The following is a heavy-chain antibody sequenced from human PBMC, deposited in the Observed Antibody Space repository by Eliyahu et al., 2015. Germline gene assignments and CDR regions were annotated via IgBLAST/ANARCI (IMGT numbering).Heavy chain of an antibody. V-gene: IGHV4-34*01. CDR1: GGSFSGYY. Sequence: QVQLQQWGAGLLKPSETLSLTCAVYGGSFSGYYWXWIRQPPGKGLEWIGEINHSGSTNYHPSLKSRVTISVDTSKNQFSLKLSSVTAADTAVYYCARSSWIWRFDPWGQGTLVTVSS. CDR3: ARSSWIWRFDP. CDR2: INHSGST. D-gene: IGHD6-6*01. J-gene: IGHJ5*02.